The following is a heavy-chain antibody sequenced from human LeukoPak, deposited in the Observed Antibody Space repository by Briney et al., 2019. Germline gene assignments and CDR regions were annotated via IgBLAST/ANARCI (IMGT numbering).Heavy chain of an antibody. CDR1: GFTFSNYW. CDR2: IQPDGSEK. D-gene: IGHD3-3*01. Sequence: PGGSLRLSCAASGFTFSNYWMSRVRQAPGKGLEWVANIQPDGSEKYYVDSVKGRFSISRDNVRNSLYLQMNSLRAGDTALYYCARGDFWSGDYTDAFDVWGQGTMVTVSS. CDR3: ARGDFWSGDYTDAFDV. V-gene: IGHV3-7*04. J-gene: IGHJ3*01.